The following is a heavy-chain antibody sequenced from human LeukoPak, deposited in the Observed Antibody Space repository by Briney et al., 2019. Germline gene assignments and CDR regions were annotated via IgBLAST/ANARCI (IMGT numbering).Heavy chain of an antibody. CDR2: IYYSGST. CDR1: GGSISSYY. Sequence: SETLSLTCTVSGGSISSYYWSWIRQPSGKGLEWIGYIYYSGSTYYNPSLKSRVTISVDTSKNQFSLKLSSVTAVDTAVYYCARDPGYCSSTSCYYYFDYWGQGTLVTVSS. CDR3: ARDPGYCSSTSCYYYFDY. V-gene: IGHV4-59*01. J-gene: IGHJ4*02. D-gene: IGHD2-2*01.